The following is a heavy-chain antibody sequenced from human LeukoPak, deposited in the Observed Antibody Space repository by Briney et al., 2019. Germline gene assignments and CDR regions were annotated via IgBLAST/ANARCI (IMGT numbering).Heavy chain of an antibody. CDR1: GYTFTSYG. Sequence: ASVKVSCKASGYTFTSYGISWVRQAPGQGLEWMGWISAYNGNTNYAQKLQGRVTMTTDTSTSTAYMELRSLRSDDTAVYYCARDTRMLGYCSGGSCYFRYWGQGTLVTVSS. CDR3: ARDTRMLGYCSGGSCYFRY. J-gene: IGHJ4*02. V-gene: IGHV1-18*01. D-gene: IGHD2-15*01. CDR2: ISAYNGNT.